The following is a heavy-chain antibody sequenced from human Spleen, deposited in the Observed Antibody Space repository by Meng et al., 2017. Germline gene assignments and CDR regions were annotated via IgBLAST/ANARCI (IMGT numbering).Heavy chain of an antibody. CDR3: ARGQYY. CDR2: IYYSGST. CDR1: GGSVNSGSYS. V-gene: IGHV4-61*01. J-gene: IGHJ4*02. Sequence: QVQLKESGPGLVRPSETLSLPCTVSGGSVNSGSYSWSWIRQPPGKGLEWIGNIYYSGSTNYNPSLKSRVTMSIDASKNQFSLMLSSVTAADTAVYYCARGQYYWGQGTLVTVSS.